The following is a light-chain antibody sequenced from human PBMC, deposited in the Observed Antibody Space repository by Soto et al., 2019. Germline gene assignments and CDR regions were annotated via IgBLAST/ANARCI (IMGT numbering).Light chain of an antibody. Sequence: SYELTQPPSVSVAPGQTARITCGGNNIGSKSVHWYQQKPGQAPVLVVYDDRDRPSRIPERFSGSNSGNTATLTISRVEAGDEADYYCQVWDSSTDHVVFGGGTKVTV. CDR2: DDR. CDR1: NIGSKS. V-gene: IGLV3-21*02. J-gene: IGLJ2*01. CDR3: QVWDSSTDHVV.